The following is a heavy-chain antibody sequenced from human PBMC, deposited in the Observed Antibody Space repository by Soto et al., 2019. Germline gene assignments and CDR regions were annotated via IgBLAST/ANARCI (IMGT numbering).Heavy chain of an antibody. V-gene: IGHV4-4*07. Sequence: PSETLSLTCTVSGGAISGYYWTWIRQSAGEGLEWIGRIYSSGGTKYDPSLKSRVTMSLDTSKNQFSLRLSSVTAADTAVYYCARGQRFSDSFDPWGQGTLVTVSS. D-gene: IGHD3-3*01. J-gene: IGHJ5*02. CDR1: GGAISGYY. CDR3: ARGQRFSDSFDP. CDR2: IYSSGGT.